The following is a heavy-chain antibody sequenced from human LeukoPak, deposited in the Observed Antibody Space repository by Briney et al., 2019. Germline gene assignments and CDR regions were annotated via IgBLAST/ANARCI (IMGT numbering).Heavy chain of an antibody. V-gene: IGHV4-61*02. D-gene: IGHD2-8*01. CDR1: GGSISSGSYY. CDR2: IYTSGST. Sequence: SQTLSLTCTVSGGSISSGSYYWSWIRQPAGKGLEWIGRIYTSGSTNYNPSLKSRVTISVDTSKNQFSLKLSSVTAADTAVYYCAREGEVYDYFDYWGQGTLVTVSS. J-gene: IGHJ4*02. CDR3: AREGEVYDYFDY.